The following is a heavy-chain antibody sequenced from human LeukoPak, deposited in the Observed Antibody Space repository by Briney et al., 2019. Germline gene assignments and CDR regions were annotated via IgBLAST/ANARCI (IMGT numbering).Heavy chain of an antibody. CDR2: ISSSGSTK. CDR3: ARVNREDYLKDYHYDL. V-gene: IGHV3-11*04. J-gene: IGHJ4*02. CDR1: GFSFSDYY. D-gene: IGHD4/OR15-4a*01. Sequence: GGSLRLSCAASGFSFSDYYMSWIRQAPGKGLEWVSYISSSGSTKYYADSVKGRFTISRDNAKKAPYLEMSRLGAEDTAVYYCARVNREDYLKDYHYDLWGQGTLVTVTS.